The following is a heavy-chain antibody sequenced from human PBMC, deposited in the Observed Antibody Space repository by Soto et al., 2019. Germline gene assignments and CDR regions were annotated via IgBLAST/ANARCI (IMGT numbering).Heavy chain of an antibody. CDR3: AKDRVESGLGEIDY. V-gene: IGHV3-30*18. CDR1: GFTFSSNG. CDR2: ISYDGSQK. J-gene: IGHJ4*02. Sequence: SLRLSCAASGFTFSSNGMHWVRQAPGKGQEWVAIISYDGSQKYYGDSVKGRFTISRDNSKNTLFLQMNSLRPEDTAVYYCAKDRVESGLGEIDYWGQGTLVTVSS. D-gene: IGHD3-16*01.